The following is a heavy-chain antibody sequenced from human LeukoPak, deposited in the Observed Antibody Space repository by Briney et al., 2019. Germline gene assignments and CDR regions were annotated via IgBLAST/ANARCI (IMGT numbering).Heavy chain of an antibody. Sequence: SGGSLRLSCAASGFTFSDYYMSWIRQAPGKGLEWVSYISSSGSTIYYADSVKGRSTISRDNAKNSLYLQMNSLRAEDTAVYYCARDSRPRRYFDYWGQGTLVTVSS. J-gene: IGHJ4*02. CDR2: ISSSGSTI. V-gene: IGHV3-11*04. CDR1: GFTFSDYY. CDR3: ARDSRPRRYFDY. D-gene: IGHD2-2*01.